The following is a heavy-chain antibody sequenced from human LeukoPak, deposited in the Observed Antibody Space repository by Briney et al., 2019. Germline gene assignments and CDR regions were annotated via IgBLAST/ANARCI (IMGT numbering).Heavy chain of an antibody. CDR1: GYTFTSYY. D-gene: IGHD3-3*01. V-gene: IGHV1-46*01. J-gene: IGHJ5*02. Sequence: ASVKVSCKASGYTFTSYYMHWVRQAPGQGLEWMGIINPSGGSTSYAQKFQGRVTMARNTSISTAYMELSSLRSEDTAVYYCARVRNFWSGKGFDPWGQGTLVTVSS. CDR3: ARVRNFWSGKGFDP. CDR2: INPSGGST.